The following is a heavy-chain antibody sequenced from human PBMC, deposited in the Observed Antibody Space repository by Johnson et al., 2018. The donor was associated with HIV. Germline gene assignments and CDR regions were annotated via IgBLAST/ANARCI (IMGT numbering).Heavy chain of an antibody. Sequence: QVHLVESGGGVVQPGRSLRLSCAGSGFTFSSYAFHWVRQAPGKGLEWVAVISYDGSNKYYADSVKGRFTISRDNSKNTLYLQMNSLRAGDSAVYYCARVGGSWMLDAFDIWGQGTMVTVSS. J-gene: IGHJ3*02. D-gene: IGHD3-10*01. V-gene: IGHV3-30*04. CDR2: ISYDGSNK. CDR3: ARVGGSWMLDAFDI. CDR1: GFTFSSYA.